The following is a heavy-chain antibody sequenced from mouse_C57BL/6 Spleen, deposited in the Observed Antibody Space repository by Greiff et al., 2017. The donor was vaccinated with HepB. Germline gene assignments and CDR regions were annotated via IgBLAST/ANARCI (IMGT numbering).Heavy chain of an antibody. J-gene: IGHJ3*01. CDR1: GYTFTSYW. Sequence: VQLQQPGAELVKPGASVKLSCKASGYTFTSYWMHWVKQRPGQGLEWIGMIHPNSGSTNYNEKFKSKATLTVDKSSSTAYMQLSSLTSEDSAVYYCATTYDYDGGVFAYWGQGTLVTVSA. D-gene: IGHD2-4*01. V-gene: IGHV1-64*01. CDR2: IHPNSGST. CDR3: ATTYDYDGGVFAY.